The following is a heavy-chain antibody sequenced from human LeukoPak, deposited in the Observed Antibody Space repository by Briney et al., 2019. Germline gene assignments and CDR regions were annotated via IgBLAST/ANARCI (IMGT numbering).Heavy chain of an antibody. CDR3: ARDRSKGCLDY. V-gene: IGHV3-7*01. J-gene: IGHJ4*02. Sequence: GGTLRLSCEDSGFTFCTFWMSSGPQAPGQGLKGGANIKQDGGAKNYVDSAKGRFTISRDNAQNSLYLQVKSMRAEDTAVYYCARDRSKGCLDYWGQGTLVTVSS. CDR2: IKQDGGAK. CDR1: GFTFCTFW.